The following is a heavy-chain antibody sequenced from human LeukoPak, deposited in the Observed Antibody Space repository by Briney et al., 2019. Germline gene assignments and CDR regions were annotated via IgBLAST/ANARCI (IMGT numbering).Heavy chain of an antibody. D-gene: IGHD1-26*01. CDR2: ISAYNGNT. CDR3: AREPRGSYKNWFDP. CDR1: GYTFTSYG. J-gene: IGHJ5*02. V-gene: IGHV1-18*01. Sequence: GASVKVSCKASGYTFTSYGISWVRQAPGQGLEWMGWISAYNGNTNYAQKPQGRVTMTTDTSTSTAYMELRSLRSDDTAVYYCAREPRGSYKNWFDPWGQGTLVTVSS.